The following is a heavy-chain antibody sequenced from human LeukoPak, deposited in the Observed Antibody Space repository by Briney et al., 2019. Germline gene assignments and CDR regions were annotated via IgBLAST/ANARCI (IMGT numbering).Heavy chain of an antibody. V-gene: IGHV1-18*01. CDR1: GYTFTSYG. Sequence: GASVKVSCKASGYTFTSYGISWVRQAPGQGLEWMGWISVYNGNTNYAQKLQGRVTMTTDTSTSTAYMELRSLRSDDTAVYYCARDTYGGNEYYYYYGMDVWGQGTTVTVSS. CDR2: ISVYNGNT. D-gene: IGHD4-23*01. CDR3: ARDTYGGNEYYYYYGMDV. J-gene: IGHJ6*02.